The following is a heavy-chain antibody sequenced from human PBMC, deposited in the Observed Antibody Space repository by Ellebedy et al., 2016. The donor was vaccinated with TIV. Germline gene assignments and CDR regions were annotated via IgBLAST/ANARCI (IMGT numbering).Heavy chain of an antibody. CDR2: IDPSDSYT. V-gene: IGHV5-10-1*01. Sequence: GESLKISCKGSGYSFTSYWISWVRQMPGKGLEWMGRIDPSDSYTNYSPSFQGHVTISADKSISTAYLQWSSLKASDTAMYYCARREKSLTQYSYGYDYWGQGTLVTVSS. J-gene: IGHJ4*02. D-gene: IGHD5-18*01. CDR1: GYSFTSYW. CDR3: ARREKSLTQYSYGYDY.